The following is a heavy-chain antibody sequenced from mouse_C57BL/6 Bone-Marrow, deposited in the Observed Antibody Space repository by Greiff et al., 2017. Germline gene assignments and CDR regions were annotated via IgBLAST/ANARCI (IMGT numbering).Heavy chain of an antibody. J-gene: IGHJ4*01. V-gene: IGHV1-50*01. CDR3: AREGITYAMDY. CDR1: GYTFTSYW. Sequence: QVQLQQPGAELVKPGASVKLSCKASGYTFTSYWMQWVKQRPGQGLEGIGEIDPSDSYTNYNQKFKGKAKLTVDTSSSTAYMQLSSLTSEDSAVYYCAREGITYAMDYWGQGTSVTVSS. CDR2: IDPSDSYT.